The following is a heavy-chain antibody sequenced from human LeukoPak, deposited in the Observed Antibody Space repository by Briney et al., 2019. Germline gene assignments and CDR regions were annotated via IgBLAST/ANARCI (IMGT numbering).Heavy chain of an antibody. V-gene: IGHV4-59*01. CDR3: ARVYYSNSYDYWYFDL. J-gene: IGHJ2*01. Sequence: SETLSLTCTVSGGSISSYYWSWIRQPPGKGLEWIGYIYYSGSTNYNPSLKSRVAISVDTSKNQFSLKLSSVTAADTAVYYCARVYYSNSYDYWYFDLWGRGTLVTVSS. CDR2: IYYSGST. CDR1: GGSISSYY. D-gene: IGHD6-13*01.